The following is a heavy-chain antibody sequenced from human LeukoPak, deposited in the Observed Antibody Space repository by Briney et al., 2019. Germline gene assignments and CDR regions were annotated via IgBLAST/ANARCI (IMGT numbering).Heavy chain of an antibody. CDR3: VRDVSRRIGMDV. V-gene: IGHV3-21*01. CDR2: ISPVSSYT. D-gene: IGHD2/OR15-2a*01. CDR1: GFSFNSYT. J-gene: IGHJ6*02. Sequence: GGSLRLSCVASGFSFNSYTMNWVREAPGKGLEWVSTISPVSSYTWYAESVKGRFTISRDNPKNSLYLQMDSLRAEDTAVYYCVRDVSRRIGMDVWGQGTTVTVSS.